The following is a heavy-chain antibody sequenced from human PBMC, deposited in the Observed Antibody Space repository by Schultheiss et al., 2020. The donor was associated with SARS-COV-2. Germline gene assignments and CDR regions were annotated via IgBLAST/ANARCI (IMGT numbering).Heavy chain of an antibody. CDR3: ARPGRSGSQFDY. V-gene: IGHV1-18*01. D-gene: IGHD1-26*01. CDR1: GYTFTSYG. CDR2: ISAYNGST. Sequence: ASVEVSCKASGYTFTSYGISWVRQAPGQGLEWMGWISAYNGSTSYAQKFQGRVIMTRNTSISTAYMELSSLRSEDTAVYYCARPGRSGSQFDYWGQGTLVTVSS. J-gene: IGHJ4*02.